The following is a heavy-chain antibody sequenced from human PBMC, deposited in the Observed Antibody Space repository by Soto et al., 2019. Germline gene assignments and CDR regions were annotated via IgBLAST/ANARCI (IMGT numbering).Heavy chain of an antibody. CDR3: AKDRGLVLSFVFDY. Sequence: EVQLVEYGGGLVQPGRSLRLSCAASGFTFDDYAMHWVRQATGKGLEWVSGISWNSDSIGYADSVKGRFTISRDNAKNSLYLQMNSLRAEDTALYYCAKDRGLVLSFVFDYWGQGTLVTVSS. J-gene: IGHJ4*02. V-gene: IGHV3-9*01. CDR2: ISWNSDSI. CDR1: GFTFDDYA. D-gene: IGHD6-19*01.